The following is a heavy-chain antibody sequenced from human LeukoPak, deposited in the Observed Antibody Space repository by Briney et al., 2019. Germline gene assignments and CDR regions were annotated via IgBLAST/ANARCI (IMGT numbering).Heavy chain of an antibody. J-gene: IGHJ5*02. Sequence: SETLSLTCAVYGGSFSGYYWSWIRQPPGKGLECIGEINHSGSTNYNPSLKSRVTISVDTSKNQFSLKLSSVTAADTAVYYCARGRVVVTAYNWFDPWGQGTLVTVSS. D-gene: IGHD3-22*01. CDR1: GGSFSGYY. V-gene: IGHV4-34*01. CDR2: INHSGST. CDR3: ARGRVVVTAYNWFDP.